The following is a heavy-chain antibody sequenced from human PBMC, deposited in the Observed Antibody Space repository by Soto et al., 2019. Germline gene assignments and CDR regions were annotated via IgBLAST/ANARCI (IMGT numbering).Heavy chain of an antibody. Sequence: GGSLRLSCAASGFTFSSYAMSWVRQAPGKGLEWVSAISGSGGSTYHADSVKGRFTISRDNSKNTLYLQMNSLRAEDTAVYYCAKARRIAAAGMEVSYYYYGMDVWGQGTTVTVSS. CDR1: GFTFSSYA. CDR2: ISGSGGST. V-gene: IGHV3-23*01. CDR3: AKARRIAAAGMEVSYYYYGMDV. D-gene: IGHD6-13*01. J-gene: IGHJ6*02.